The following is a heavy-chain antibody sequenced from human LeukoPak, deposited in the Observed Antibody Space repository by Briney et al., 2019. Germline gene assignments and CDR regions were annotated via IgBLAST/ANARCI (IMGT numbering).Heavy chain of an antibody. CDR2: ISGGDSTM. J-gene: IGHJ6*02. CDR3: ARERQQLVHRYYYYYGMDV. CDR1: GFTFSSYE. D-gene: IGHD6-13*01. V-gene: IGHV3-48*03. Sequence: PGGSLRLSCTASGFTFSSYEMNWVRQAPGKGLEWVSYISGGDSTMYYADSVKGRFTISRDNSKNTLYLQMDSLRAEDTAVYYCARERQQLVHRYYYYYGMDVWGQGTTVTVSS.